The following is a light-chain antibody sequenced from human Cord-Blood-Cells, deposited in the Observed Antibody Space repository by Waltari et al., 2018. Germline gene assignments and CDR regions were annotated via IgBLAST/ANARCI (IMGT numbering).Light chain of an antibody. J-gene: IGLJ1*01. Sequence: QSALTPPPSVSGSLGHSITLPCPGTSSDVCGYHYLSCYQQPPGKAPKLMIYDDSNRPSGVSNRFSGSKSGNTAALTISGLQAEDEADYYCSSYTSSSTPFYVFGTGTKVTVL. CDR2: DDS. V-gene: IGLV2-14*03. CDR3: SSYTSSSTPFYV. CDR1: SSDVCGYHY.